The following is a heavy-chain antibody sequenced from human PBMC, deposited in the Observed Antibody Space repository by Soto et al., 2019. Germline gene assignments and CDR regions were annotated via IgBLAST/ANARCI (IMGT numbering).Heavy chain of an antibody. CDR3: ARHSFVWESPV. Sequence: PSETLSLTCAVYGGSFSGYYWTWIRQPPGTGLEWIGEINHSGSTNYNPSLKSRVTISVDTSKNQFSLKLTSVTAADTALYYCARHSFVWESPVWGPGTLVTVSS. CDR2: INHSGST. J-gene: IGHJ4*02. V-gene: IGHV4-34*01. D-gene: IGHD1-26*01. CDR1: GGSFSGYY.